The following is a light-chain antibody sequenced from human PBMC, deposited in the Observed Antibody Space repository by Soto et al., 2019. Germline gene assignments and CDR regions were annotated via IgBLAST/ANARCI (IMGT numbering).Light chain of an antibody. CDR2: DVS. CDR3: SSYTSSSTLYV. Sequence: SVLSQPGTECGSPGPSNTKSCTGTSSDVGGYNYVSWYQQHPGKAPKLMIYDVSNRPSGVSNRFSGSKSGNTASLTISGLQAEDEADYYCSSYTSSSTLYVFGTGTKVTVL. J-gene: IGLJ1*01. CDR1: SSDVGGYNY. V-gene: IGLV2-14*01.